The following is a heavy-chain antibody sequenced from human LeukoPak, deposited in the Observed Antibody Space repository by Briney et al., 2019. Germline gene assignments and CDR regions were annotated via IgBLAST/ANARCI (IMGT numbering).Heavy chain of an antibody. J-gene: IGHJ4*02. CDR3: AKDMHGYDRPVDY. CDR1: GFTFNIHA. D-gene: IGHD5-24*01. V-gene: IGHV3-23*01. Sequence: GASLRLSCAASGFTFNIHAMDWVRQAPGKGLEWVSSICGIGLSIYYADYVEGRFTISRNNSNNTVYLQMNRLIAEDTAVYYCAKDMHGYDRPVDYWGRGTQVTVSS. CDR2: ICGIGLSI.